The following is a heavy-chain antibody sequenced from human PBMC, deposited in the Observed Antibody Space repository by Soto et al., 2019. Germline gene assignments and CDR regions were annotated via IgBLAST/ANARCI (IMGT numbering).Heavy chain of an antibody. CDR1: GFTFSSFG. CDR3: VKEGEARISHHFDY. Sequence: QVQLVESGGGVVQPGRSLRLSCAASGFTFSSFGMQWVRQAPGKGLEWVAVISHDGTARHYADSVRGRFTISRDSSNNTLFLQMNSLRTEDTAVYHCVKEGEARISHHFDYWGQGALVTVSS. V-gene: IGHV3-30*18. J-gene: IGHJ4*02. CDR2: ISHDGTAR. D-gene: IGHD5-12*01.